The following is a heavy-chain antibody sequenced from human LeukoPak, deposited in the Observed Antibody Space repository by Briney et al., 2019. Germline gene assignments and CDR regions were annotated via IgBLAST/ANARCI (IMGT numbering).Heavy chain of an antibody. J-gene: IGHJ4*02. CDR1: GFIFSSYW. Sequence: PGGSLRLSCAASGFIFSSYWMSWVRQAPGKGREWVANIKQDGSEKYYVDSVKGRFTISRDNAKNSLFLQINSLRAEDTAVYYCARHVRFEGVDYWGQGTLVTVSS. D-gene: IGHD3-3*01. CDR2: IKQDGSEK. V-gene: IGHV3-7*01. CDR3: ARHVRFEGVDY.